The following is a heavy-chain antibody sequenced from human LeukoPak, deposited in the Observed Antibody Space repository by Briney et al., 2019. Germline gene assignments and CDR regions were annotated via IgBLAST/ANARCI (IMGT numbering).Heavy chain of an antibody. V-gene: IGHV4-59*01. CDR2: IYYSGST. CDR3: ARADSSGWPYYYHYGMDV. D-gene: IGHD6-19*01. CDR1: GGSISSYY. J-gene: IGHJ6*02. Sequence: SETLSLTCTVSGGSISSYYWSWIRQPPGKGLEWIGYIYYSGSTNYNPSLKSRVTISVDTSKNQFSLKLSSVTAADTAVYYCARADSSGWPYYYHYGMDVWGQGTTVTVSS.